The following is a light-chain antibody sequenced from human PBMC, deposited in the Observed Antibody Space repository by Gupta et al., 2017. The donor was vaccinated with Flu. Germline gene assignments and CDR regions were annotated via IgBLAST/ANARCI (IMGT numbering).Light chain of an antibody. CDR1: QDISGY. CDR3: QQSLGLQT. V-gene: IGKV1-39*01. Sequence: DIQMTQSPSSLSASVGDRVTITCRASQDISGYLNWYQQKPGKAPKPLMFLTSSLQSGVPARFSGSGSGTDFTLTISSLQPEDFATYYCQQSLGLQTFGQGTRVEIK. J-gene: IGKJ1*01. CDR2: LTS.